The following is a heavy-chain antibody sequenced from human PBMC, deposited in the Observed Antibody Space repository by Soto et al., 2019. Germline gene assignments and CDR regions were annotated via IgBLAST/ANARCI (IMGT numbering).Heavy chain of an antibody. CDR2: IIPIFGTA. D-gene: IGHD6-6*01. Sequence: GASVQVSCKASGGTFSSYAISWVRQAPGQGLEWMGGIIPIFGTANYAQKFQGRVTITADESTSTAYMELSSLRSEDTAVYYCASKSIAARLPLYYYYAMDVWGQGTKVTVSS. J-gene: IGHJ6*02. V-gene: IGHV1-69*13. CDR3: ASKSIAARLPLYYYYAMDV. CDR1: GGTFSSYA.